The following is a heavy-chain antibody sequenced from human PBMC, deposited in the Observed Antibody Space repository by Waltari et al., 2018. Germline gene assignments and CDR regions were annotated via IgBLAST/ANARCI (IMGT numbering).Heavy chain of an antibody. D-gene: IGHD4-17*01. J-gene: IGHJ5*02. V-gene: IGHV1-69*12. Sequence: QVQLVQSGAEVKKPGSSVKVSCKASGGTFSSYAISWVRQAPGQGLEGMGGVIPIFGTASSAQKFQGRVTITADESTSTAYMELSSLRSEDTAVYYCARDGSSYGDYLPDWFDPWGQGTLVTVSS. CDR2: VIPIFGTA. CDR3: ARDGSSYGDYLPDWFDP. CDR1: GGTFSSYA.